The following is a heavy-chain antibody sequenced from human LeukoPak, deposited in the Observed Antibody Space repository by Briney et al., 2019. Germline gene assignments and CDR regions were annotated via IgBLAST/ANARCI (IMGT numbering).Heavy chain of an antibody. V-gene: IGHV4-39*07. J-gene: IGHJ5*02. D-gene: IGHD2-15*01. CDR3: AAVVVAGFSRWFDP. CDR1: GGSISSSSYY. Sequence: SETLSLTCTVSGGSISSSSYYWGWIRQPPGKGLEWIGSIYYSGSTYYNPSLKSRVTISVDTSKNQFSLKLSSVTAADTAVYYCAAVVVAGFSRWFDPWGQGTLVTVSS. CDR2: IYYSGST.